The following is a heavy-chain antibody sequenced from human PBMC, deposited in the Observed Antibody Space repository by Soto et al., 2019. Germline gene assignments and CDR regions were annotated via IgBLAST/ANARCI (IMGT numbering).Heavy chain of an antibody. CDR3: ARDFDWLLEFDP. Sequence: PGGSLRLSCAASGFTFSSYSMNWVRQAPGKGLEWVSSISSSSSYIYYADSVKGRFTISRDNAKNSLYLQMNSLRAEDTAVYYCARDFDWLLEFDPWGQGTLVTAPQ. V-gene: IGHV3-21*01. CDR1: GFTFSSYS. J-gene: IGHJ5*02. D-gene: IGHD3-9*01. CDR2: ISSSSSYI.